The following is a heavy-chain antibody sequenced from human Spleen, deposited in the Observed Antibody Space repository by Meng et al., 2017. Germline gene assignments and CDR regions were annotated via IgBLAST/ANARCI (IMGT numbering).Heavy chain of an antibody. CDR1: GDSVSSNSAA. Sequence: SETLSLTCAISGDSVSSNSAAWIWIRQSPSRGLEWLGRTYYRSKWFNDYAVSVKSRITINPDTSKNQFSLQLNSVTPEDTAVYYCARGRRRDGFDYWGQGTVVTVSS. CDR2: TYYRSKWFN. CDR3: ARGRRRDGFDY. D-gene: IGHD5-24*01. J-gene: IGHJ4*02. V-gene: IGHV6-1*01.